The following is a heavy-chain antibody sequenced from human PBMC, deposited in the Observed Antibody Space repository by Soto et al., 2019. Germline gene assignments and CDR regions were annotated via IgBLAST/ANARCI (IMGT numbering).Heavy chain of an antibody. J-gene: IGHJ6*03. CDR2: IYYSGST. V-gene: IGHV4-61*01. D-gene: IGHD4-17*01. CDR3: ARPGYGDYLHYYYYMDV. CDR1: GGSVSSGTYY. Sequence: SETLSLTCTVSGGSVSSGTYYWSWIRQPPGKGLEWIGYIYYSGSTNYNPSLKSRVTISVDTSKNQFSLKLSSVTAADTAVYYCARPGYGDYLHYYYYMDVWGKGTTVTVSS.